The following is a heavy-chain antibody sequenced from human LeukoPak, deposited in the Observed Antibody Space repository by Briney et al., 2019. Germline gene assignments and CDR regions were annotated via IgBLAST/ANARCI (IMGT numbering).Heavy chain of an antibody. Sequence: ASVKVSCKASGYTFTSYYMHWVRQAPGQGLEWMGIINPSGGSTSYAQKFQGRVTMTRDTSTSTVYMELSSLRSEDTAVYYCARDTTGGNVLRYLDWSSGFDYWGQGTLVTVSS. CDR2: INPSGGST. CDR1: GYTFTSYY. V-gene: IGHV1-46*01. J-gene: IGHJ4*02. D-gene: IGHD3-9*01. CDR3: ARDTTGGNVLRYLDWSSGFDY.